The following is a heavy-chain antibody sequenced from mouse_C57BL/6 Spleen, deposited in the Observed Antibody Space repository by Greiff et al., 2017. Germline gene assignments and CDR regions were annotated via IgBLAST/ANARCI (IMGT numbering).Heavy chain of an antibody. D-gene: IGHD2-1*01. Sequence: QVQLQQPGAELVRPGSSVKLSCKASGYTFTSYWMHWVKQRPIQGLEWIGNIDPSDSETHYNQKFKDKDTLTVDKSASTAYMPLSSLTCEDSAVYYCARGGNSYYYAMDYWGQGTSGTVSS. J-gene: IGHJ4*01. CDR3: ARGGNSYYYAMDY. V-gene: IGHV1-52*01. CDR1: GYTFTSYW. CDR2: IDPSDSET.